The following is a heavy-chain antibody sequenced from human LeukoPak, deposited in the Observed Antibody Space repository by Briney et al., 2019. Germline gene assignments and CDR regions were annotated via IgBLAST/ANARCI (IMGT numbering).Heavy chain of an antibody. Sequence: ASVKVSCKASGYSFTSYGLSWVRQAPGQGLEWMGWISAYNGDTDYAQKLQGRVTMTTDTSTSTAYMELRNLRSDDTAVYYCARTPYDVLTGYVAFDYWGQGTLVTVSS. CDR2: ISAYNGDT. J-gene: IGHJ4*02. D-gene: IGHD3-9*01. CDR1: GYSFTSYG. V-gene: IGHV1-18*01. CDR3: ARTPYDVLTGYVAFDY.